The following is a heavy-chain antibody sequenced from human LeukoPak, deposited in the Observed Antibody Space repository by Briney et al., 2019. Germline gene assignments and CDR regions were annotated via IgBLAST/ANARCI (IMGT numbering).Heavy chain of an antibody. CDR1: GYTFTSYG. D-gene: IGHD2-15*01. V-gene: IGHV1-18*01. CDR2: ISAYNGNT. CDR3: ARWLVVVAATYYFDY. Sequence: ASVKVSCTASGYTFTSYGISWVRQAPGQGLEWMGWISAYNGNTNYAQKLQGRVTMTTDTSTSTAYMELRSLRSDDTAVYYCARWLVVVAATYYFDYWGQGTLVTVAS. J-gene: IGHJ4*02.